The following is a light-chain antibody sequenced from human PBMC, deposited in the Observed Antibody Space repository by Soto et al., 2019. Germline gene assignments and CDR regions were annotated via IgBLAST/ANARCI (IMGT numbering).Light chain of an antibody. V-gene: IGKV2-28*01. CDR3: MQALQSPPT. CDR1: QSLLHSNGYDS. Sequence: EIVMTQSPLSLPVTPGEPASISCRSSQSLLHSNGYDSLDWYLQKPGQSPQLLIYLGSNRASGGPARFCGSGSGTDFPLKISRVEADDVGVYYFMQALQSPPTFGQGTKVEIK. CDR2: LGS. J-gene: IGKJ1*01.